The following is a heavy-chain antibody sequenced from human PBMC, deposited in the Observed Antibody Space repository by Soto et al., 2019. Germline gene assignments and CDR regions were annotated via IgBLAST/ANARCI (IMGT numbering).Heavy chain of an antibody. D-gene: IGHD2-2*01. CDR3: ARVTQPDILVVPSAYINHFYYYLDV. CDR1: GGSISSGAYY. CDR2: IYYSGNT. V-gene: IGHV4-31*01. J-gene: IGHJ6*03. Sequence: KPSETLSLTCIVSGGSISSGAYYWTWIRQRPGKGLEWIGYIYYSGNTYYNPSLTSPVNISVDTSKNQFSLRLTSVTAADTAVYYCARVTQPDILVVPSAYINHFYYYLDVWGKGTTVTVSS.